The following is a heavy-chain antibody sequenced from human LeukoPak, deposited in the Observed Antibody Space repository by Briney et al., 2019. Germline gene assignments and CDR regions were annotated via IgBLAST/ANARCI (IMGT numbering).Heavy chain of an antibody. D-gene: IGHD4-17*01. J-gene: IGHJ3*01. CDR1: GFTLSSNY. CDR2: IYSGGST. CDR3: VRDWGEDYRAHADPLDL. V-gene: IGHV3-53*01. Sequence: PGGSLRLSCAASGFTLSSNYMSWVRQAPGKGLEWVAVIYSGGSTDYADSWKGRVTISRDNSKNTLDLQMHTVRAEDTGVYDGVRDWGEDYRAHADPLDLWRQATIPTVSS.